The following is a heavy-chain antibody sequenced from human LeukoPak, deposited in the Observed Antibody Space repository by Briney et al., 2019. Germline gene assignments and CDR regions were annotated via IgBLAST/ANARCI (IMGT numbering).Heavy chain of an antibody. J-gene: IGHJ4*02. CDR3: ARVGVVGATWDYFDY. D-gene: IGHD1-26*01. CDR1: GYTFTSYG. V-gene: IGHV1-18*01. Sequence: GASVKVSCKASGYTFTSYGISWVRQAPGQGLEWMGWISAYNGNTNYAQKPQGRVTMTTDTSTSTAYMELRSLRSDDTAVYYCARVGVVGATWDYFDYWGQGTLVTVSS. CDR2: ISAYNGNT.